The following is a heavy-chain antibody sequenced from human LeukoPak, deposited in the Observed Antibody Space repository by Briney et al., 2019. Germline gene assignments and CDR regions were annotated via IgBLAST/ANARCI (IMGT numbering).Heavy chain of an antibody. J-gene: IGHJ5*02. V-gene: IGHV4-59*08. CDR1: GGSISSYY. D-gene: IGHD6-13*01. CDR3: ARAGTRPSWFDP. Sequence: SETLSLTCTVSGGSISSYYWSWIRQPPGKGLEWIGYIYYSGSTNYNPSLKSRVTISVDTSKNQFSLKPSSVTAADTAVYYCARAGTRPSWFDPWGQGTLVTVSS. CDR2: IYYSGST.